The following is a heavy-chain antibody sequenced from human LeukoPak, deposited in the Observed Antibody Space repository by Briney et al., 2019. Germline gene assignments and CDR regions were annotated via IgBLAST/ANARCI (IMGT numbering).Heavy chain of an antibody. CDR1: GFTFSNFA. J-gene: IGHJ2*01. Sequence: GGSLRLSCAASGFTFSNFAMHWVRQAPGKGLEYVSAISFNGGTTYYANSVKGRFTISRDNSKNTLYLQMGSLRAEDTAVYYCARDTIELGMRDNWYFDLWGRGTLVTVSS. V-gene: IGHV3-64*01. D-gene: IGHD7-27*01. CDR2: ISFNGGTT. CDR3: ARDTIELGMRDNWYFDL.